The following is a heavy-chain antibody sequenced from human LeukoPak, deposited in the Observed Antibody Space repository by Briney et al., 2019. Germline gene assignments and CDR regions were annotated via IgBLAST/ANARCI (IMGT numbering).Heavy chain of an antibody. CDR2: ILYDGSMQ. J-gene: IGHJ4*02. D-gene: IGHD5-12*01. CDR1: GFTFSSYS. CDR3: ARVEGNIVTTTKGYFDY. V-gene: IGHV3-30*03. Sequence: GGSLRLSCAASGFTFSSYSMHWVRQAPGKGLEWLAVILYDGSMQYYAESMKGRFTISRDNAKNSLYLQMNSLRAEDTAVYYCARVEGNIVTTTKGYFDYWGQGTLVTVSS.